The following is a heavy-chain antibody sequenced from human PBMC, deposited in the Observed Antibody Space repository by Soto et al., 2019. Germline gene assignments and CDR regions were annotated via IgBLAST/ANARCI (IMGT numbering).Heavy chain of an antibody. V-gene: IGHV4-61*01. CDR3: ARSSVTIVRGVIISRPWLDP. D-gene: IGHD3-10*01. Sequence: SETLSLTCTVSGGSVSSGSYFWSWIRQPPGKGLEWIGYIYYSGSTNYNPSLKSRVTISVDTSRNQFSLKLSSVTAADTAVYYCARSSVTIVRGVIISRPWLDPWGQGTLVTVSS. J-gene: IGHJ5*02. CDR2: IYYSGST. CDR1: GGSVSSGSYF.